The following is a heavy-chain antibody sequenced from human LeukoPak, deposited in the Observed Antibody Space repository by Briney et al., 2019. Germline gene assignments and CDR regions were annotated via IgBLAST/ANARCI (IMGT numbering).Heavy chain of an antibody. D-gene: IGHD2-15*01. J-gene: IGHJ4*02. V-gene: IGHV3-30*02. CDR1: GFTFSSYG. CDR3: ASHLGYCSGGSCFETPKADY. CDR2: IRYDGSNK. Sequence: GGSLRLSCAASGFTFSSYGMHWVRQAPGKGLEWVAFIRYDGSNKYYADSVKGRFTISRDNSKNTLYLQMNSLRAEDTAVYYCASHLGYCSGGSCFETPKADYWGQGTLVTSPQ.